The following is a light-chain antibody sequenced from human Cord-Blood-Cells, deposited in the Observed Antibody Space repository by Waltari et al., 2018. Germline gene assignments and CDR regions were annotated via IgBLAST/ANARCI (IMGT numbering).Light chain of an antibody. CDR3: QQSYSTPPEFS. Sequence: DIQMTQSPSSLSASVGDRVTITCRESQSISSYLNWYQQKPGKAPKLLIYAASSWQSGVPSRFIGSGSGTDFTLTISILQPEDFAIYYCQQSYSTPPEFSFGQGPSWRSN. CDR1: QSISSY. J-gene: IGKJ2*03. CDR2: AAS. V-gene: IGKV1-39*01.